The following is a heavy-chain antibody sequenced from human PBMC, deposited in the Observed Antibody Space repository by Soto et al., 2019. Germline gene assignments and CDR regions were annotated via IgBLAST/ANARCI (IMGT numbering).Heavy chain of an antibody. J-gene: IGHJ5*02. Sequence: GGSLRLSCAASGFTLSSYSMNWVRQAPGKGLEWVSYISSSSNTIYYADSVKGRFTISRDNAKNSLYLQMNSLRDEDTAVYYCAREGSNLNWFDPWGQGTLVTVS. V-gene: IGHV3-48*02. CDR1: GFTLSSYS. D-gene: IGHD4-4*01. CDR3: AREGSNLNWFDP. CDR2: ISSSSNTI.